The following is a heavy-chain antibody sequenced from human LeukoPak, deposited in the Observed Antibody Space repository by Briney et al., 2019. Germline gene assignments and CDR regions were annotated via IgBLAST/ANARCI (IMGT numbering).Heavy chain of an antibody. D-gene: IGHD2-21*01. CDR3: ARDRVKGRSINWFDP. CDR2: ISSSGSTI. CDR1: GFTFSDYY. J-gene: IGHJ5*02. V-gene: IGHV3-11*01. Sequence: GGSLRLSCTASGFTFSDYYMSWIRQAPGKGLEWVSYISSSGSTIYYADSVKGRFTISRDNAKNSLYLQMNSLRAEDTAVYYCARDRVKGRSINWFDPWGQGTLVTVSS.